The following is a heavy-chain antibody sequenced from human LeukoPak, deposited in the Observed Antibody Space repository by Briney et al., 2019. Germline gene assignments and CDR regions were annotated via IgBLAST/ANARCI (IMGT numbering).Heavy chain of an antibody. CDR3: ASTPSGQNDYGDDTPEYYFDY. D-gene: IGHD4-17*01. J-gene: IGHJ4*02. CDR2: IYYSGST. CDR1: GGSISSGGYY. Sequence: PSQTLSLTCTVSGGSISSGGYYWSWIRQHPGKGLEWIGYIYYSGSTYYNPSLKSRVTISVDTSKNQFSLKLSSVTAADTAVYYCASTPSGQNDYGDDTPEYYFDYWGQGTLVTVSS. V-gene: IGHV4-31*03.